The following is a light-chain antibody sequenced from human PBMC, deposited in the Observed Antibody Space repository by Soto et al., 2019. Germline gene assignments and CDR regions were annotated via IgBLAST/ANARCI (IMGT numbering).Light chain of an antibody. CDR2: EES. CDR3: QLVKSYLRN. V-gene: IGKV1-5*01. Sequence: QSRKTLTSRVADKHSKKYRASQSISNWLAWYQQKPGKPPKLLIYEESTLHSGVPSRFSGRKSGTQSTLTCGILQPEDFATYSCQLVKSYLRNFAGGTQVDIK. CDR1: QSISNW. J-gene: IGKJ4*01.